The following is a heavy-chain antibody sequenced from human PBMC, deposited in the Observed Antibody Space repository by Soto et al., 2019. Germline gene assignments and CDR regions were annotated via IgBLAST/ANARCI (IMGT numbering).Heavy chain of an antibody. CDR3: AKEGGTYYDILTGHIKGGWFDP. V-gene: IGHV3-30*18. D-gene: IGHD3-9*01. J-gene: IGHJ5*02. CDR2: ISYDGSNK. CDR1: GFTFSSYG. Sequence: QVQLVESGGGVVQPGRSLRLSCAASGFTFSSYGMHWVRQAPGKGLEWVAVISYDGSNKYYADSVKGRFTISRDNSKNTLYLQMNSLRAEDTAVYYCAKEGGTYYDILTGHIKGGWFDPWGQGTLVTVSS.